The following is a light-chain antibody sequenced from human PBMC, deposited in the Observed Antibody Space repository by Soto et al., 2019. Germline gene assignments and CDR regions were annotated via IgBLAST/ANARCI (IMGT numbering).Light chain of an antibody. Sequence: SCELSQAPSVSVAPGQTSMITCGGNNIGSKSVYWYQQKPGQAPVLVVYDDSDRPSGIAERFSGSDSGNTATLTISRVEDGDEADYFCQVGDSSSDDYVVGTGTKV. CDR2: DDS. V-gene: IGLV3-21*02. CDR1: NIGSKS. CDR3: QVGDSSSDDYV. J-gene: IGLJ1*01.